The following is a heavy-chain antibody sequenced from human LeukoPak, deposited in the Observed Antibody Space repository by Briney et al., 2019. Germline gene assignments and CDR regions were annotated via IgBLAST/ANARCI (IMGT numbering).Heavy chain of an antibody. D-gene: IGHD6-13*01. Sequence: PGGSLRLSCAASGFTFSSYGMHWVRQAPGKGLEWVAVISYDGSNKYYADSVKGRFTISRDNSKNTLYLQMNSLRAEDTAVYYCARDGIAAAGHTTGGYWGQGTLVTVSS. CDR3: ARDGIAAAGHTTGGY. CDR2: ISYDGSNK. J-gene: IGHJ4*02. V-gene: IGHV3-30*03. CDR1: GFTFSSYG.